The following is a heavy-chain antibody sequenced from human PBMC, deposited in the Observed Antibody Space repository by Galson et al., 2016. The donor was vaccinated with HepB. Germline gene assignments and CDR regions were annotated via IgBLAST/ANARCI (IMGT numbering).Heavy chain of an antibody. CDR2: ISGSGGET. CDR1: GFTFSSYA. J-gene: IGHJ2*01. CDR3: ASGTTVTTSNSFWYFDL. D-gene: IGHD4-17*01. Sequence: SLRLSCAASGFTFSSYAMTWVRQAPGKGLDWVSTISGSGGETHYADSAKGRFTFSRDNSKNTMYVQMTSLRAEDTAVYYCASGTTVTTSNSFWYFDLWGCGTLVTVSS. V-gene: IGHV3-23*01.